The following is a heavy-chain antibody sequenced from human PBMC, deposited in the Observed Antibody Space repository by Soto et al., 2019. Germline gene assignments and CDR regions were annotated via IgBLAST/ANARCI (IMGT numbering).Heavy chain of an antibody. D-gene: IGHD3-22*01. CDR1: GYTLMRCY. V-gene: IGHV1-46*01. J-gene: IGHJ4*02. CDR2: INPSGGST. Sequence: GASVKVSCKESGYTLMRCYRRWMRQATRQGLEWMGLINPSGGSTTYAQKFQGRATMTRDTSTSTVYMDLSSLRSEDSAVYYCARSPYSSGYYYAIDYWGQGTQVTVS. CDR3: ARSPYSSGYYYAIDY.